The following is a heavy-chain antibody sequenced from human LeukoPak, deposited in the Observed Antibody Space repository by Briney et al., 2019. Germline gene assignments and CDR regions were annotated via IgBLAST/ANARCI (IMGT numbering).Heavy chain of an antibody. V-gene: IGHV3-21*01. CDR1: GFTFSTYT. J-gene: IGHJ6*02. D-gene: IGHD4-11*01. Sequence: GGSLRLSCAASGFTFSTYTLSWVRQAPGKGLEWVSSIGSTTTYIFYADSVQGRFTISRDNAKNSLYLQMNSLRAEDTAVYYCARPDYSSNLYGMDVWGQGTTVTVSS. CDR2: IGSTTTYI. CDR3: ARPDYSSNLYGMDV.